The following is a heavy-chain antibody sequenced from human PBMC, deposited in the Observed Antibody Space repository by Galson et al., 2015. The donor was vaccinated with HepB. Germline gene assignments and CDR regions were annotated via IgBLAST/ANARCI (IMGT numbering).Heavy chain of an antibody. J-gene: IGHJ6*02. V-gene: IGHV3-21*01. Sequence: SLRLSCAASGFTFSSYSMNWVRQAPGKGLEWVSSISSSSSYIYYADSVKGRFTISRDNAKNSLYLQMNSLRAEDTAMYYCASRLEWLYGYYYGMDVWGQGTTVTVSS. CDR2: ISSSSSYI. CDR1: GFTFSSYS. D-gene: IGHD3-3*01. CDR3: ASRLEWLYGYYYGMDV.